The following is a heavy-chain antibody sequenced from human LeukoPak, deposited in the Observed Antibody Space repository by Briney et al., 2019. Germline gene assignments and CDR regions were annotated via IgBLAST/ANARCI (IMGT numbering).Heavy chain of an antibody. Sequence: PGGSLRLSCAASGFTFSSYSMNWVRQAPGKGLEWVSSISSSSSYIYYADSVKGRFTISRDNAKNSLYLQMNSLRAEDAAVYYCARDRVVTMVRGVIVPLLDYWGQGTLVTVSS. CDR3: ARDRVVTMVRGVIVPLLDY. V-gene: IGHV3-21*01. D-gene: IGHD3-10*01. J-gene: IGHJ4*02. CDR1: GFTFSSYS. CDR2: ISSSSSYI.